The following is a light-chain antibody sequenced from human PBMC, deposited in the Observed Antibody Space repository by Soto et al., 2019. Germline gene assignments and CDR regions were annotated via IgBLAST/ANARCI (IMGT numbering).Light chain of an antibody. CDR1: QSVSSN. CDR2: GAS. J-gene: IGKJ5*01. V-gene: IGKV3-11*01. CDR3: QQRHMWPIT. Sequence: EIVLTHSPATLSVSPCERATLSSRASQSVSSNLAWYQQKPGQAPRLLIYGASTRATGIPARFSGSGSGTDFTLTISSLEPEDSAVYYCQQRHMWPITFGQGTRLEI.